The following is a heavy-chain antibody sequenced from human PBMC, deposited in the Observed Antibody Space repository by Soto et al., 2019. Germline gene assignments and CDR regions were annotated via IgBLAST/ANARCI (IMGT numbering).Heavy chain of an antibody. J-gene: IGHJ2*01. D-gene: IGHD6-13*01. CDR3: ARKILGYTTRPEYWYFDL. V-gene: IGHV3-23*01. CDR2: ISGGGDAT. Sequence: EVQLLESGGGLVQPGGSLRLSCAGSGFTFFNYAMNWVRQAPGKGLGWVSSISGGGDATFFPDSVRGRVTFSRDTSKNAVTLQLKSLGVEDTAVYYCARKILGYTTRPEYWYFDLWGRGTRVTVSS. CDR1: GFTFFNYA.